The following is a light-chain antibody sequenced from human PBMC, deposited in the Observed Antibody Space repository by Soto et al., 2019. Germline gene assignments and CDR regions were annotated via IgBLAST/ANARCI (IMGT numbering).Light chain of an antibody. Sequence: QLVLTQSPSASASLGASVKLTCTLSSRHSSYAIAWHQQQPEKGPRYLMKLNSDGRHTKGDGIPDRFSCSSSGTERYLTISSLQSEDEADYYCQTWGTGILVFGGGTKLTVL. CDR2: LNSDGRH. V-gene: IGLV4-69*01. CDR1: SRHSSYA. J-gene: IGLJ2*01. CDR3: QTWGTGILV.